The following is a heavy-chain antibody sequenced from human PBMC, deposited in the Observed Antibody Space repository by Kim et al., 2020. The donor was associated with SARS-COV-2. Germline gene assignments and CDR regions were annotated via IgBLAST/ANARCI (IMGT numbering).Heavy chain of an antibody. CDR1: GGSISSSSYY. Sequence: SETLSLTCTVSGGSISSSSYYWGWIRQPPGKGLEWIGSIYYSGSTYYNPSLKSRVTISVDTSKNQFSLKLSSVTAADTAVYYCARHGDGGTPYYYYYYGMDVWGQGTTVTVSS. D-gene: IGHD2-15*01. CDR2: IYYSGST. J-gene: IGHJ6*02. V-gene: IGHV4-39*01. CDR3: ARHGDGGTPYYYYYYGMDV.